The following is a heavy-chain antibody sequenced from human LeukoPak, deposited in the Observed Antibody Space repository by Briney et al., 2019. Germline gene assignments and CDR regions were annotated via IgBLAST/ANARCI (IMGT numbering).Heavy chain of an antibody. CDR3: ARAGYCSGGSCPLLDP. CDR1: GGSISSGGYS. V-gene: IGHV4-30-2*01. Sequence: PSETPSLTCAVSGGSISSGGYSWSWIRQPPGKGLEWIGYIYHSGSTYYNPSLKSRVTISVDRSKNQFSLKLSSVTAADTAVYYCARAGYCSGGSCPLLDPWGQGTLVTVSS. CDR2: IYHSGST. J-gene: IGHJ5*02. D-gene: IGHD2-15*01.